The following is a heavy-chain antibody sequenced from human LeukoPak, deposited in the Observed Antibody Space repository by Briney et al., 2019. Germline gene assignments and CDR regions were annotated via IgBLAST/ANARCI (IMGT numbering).Heavy chain of an antibody. D-gene: IGHD6-19*01. Sequence: PGWSLTLSCPASRRHFSGTAMRWLRPAPAKGVAWVSPINHEGLNPYLPDSVKGRFTISRDNSKKTVSLEMSRLTAADTGVYYCAKDGAQYSSGPECDPRGQGALVTVSP. J-gene: IGHJ5*02. CDR1: RRHFSGTA. CDR3: AKDGAQYSSGPECDP. CDR2: INHEGLNP. V-gene: IGHV3-23*01.